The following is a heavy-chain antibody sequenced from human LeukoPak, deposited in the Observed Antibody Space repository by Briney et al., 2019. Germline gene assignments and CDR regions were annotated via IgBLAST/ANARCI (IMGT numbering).Heavy chain of an antibody. Sequence: ASVKVSCKASGYTFTGYYMDWVRQAPGQGLEWMGWINPSSGATIYAQKFQGRVTMTRDTFTTTAYMEINSLVSDDTAVYYCARGWQINSSGGFVDPWGQGTLVTVSS. D-gene: IGHD6-6*01. J-gene: IGHJ5*02. V-gene: IGHV1-2*02. CDR1: GYTFTGYY. CDR2: INPSSGAT. CDR3: ARGWQINSSGGFVDP.